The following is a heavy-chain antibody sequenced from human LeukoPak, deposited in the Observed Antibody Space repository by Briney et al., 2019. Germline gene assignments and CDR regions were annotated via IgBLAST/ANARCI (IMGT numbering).Heavy chain of an antibody. CDR2: ISYAGTNK. Sequence: ERSLRLSCAASGFTFSSYGMHWVRQAPGKGLEWVAIISYAGTNKYYADSVKGRFTISRDNSKNTLYLQMNSLRAEDTAVYYCAKQAHYGDYPYFDYWGQGTLVTVSS. V-gene: IGHV3-30*18. CDR1: GFTFSSYG. CDR3: AKQAHYGDYPYFDY. D-gene: IGHD4-17*01. J-gene: IGHJ4*02.